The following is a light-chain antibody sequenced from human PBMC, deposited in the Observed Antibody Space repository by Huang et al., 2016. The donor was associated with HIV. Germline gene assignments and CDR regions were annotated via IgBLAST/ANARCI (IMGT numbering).Light chain of an antibody. Sequence: DIQMTQSPSSLSASIGDRVTITCRASQSISTYLNWYQQKPGKAPKVLIYAASSLQSGVPARFSGSGSGTDFILTISSLQPEEFASYYCQQSYSTPETFGQGTKVEIK. J-gene: IGKJ1*01. CDR2: AAS. CDR3: QQSYSTPET. CDR1: QSISTY. V-gene: IGKV1-39*01.